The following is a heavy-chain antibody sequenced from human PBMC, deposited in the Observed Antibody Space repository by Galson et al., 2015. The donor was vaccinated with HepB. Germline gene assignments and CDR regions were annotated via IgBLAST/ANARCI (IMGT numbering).Heavy chain of an antibody. V-gene: IGHV3-23*01. CDR1: GFTFSSYA. CDR3: AKDPVVLLWFGELLGGLQGDGMDV. Sequence: SLRLSCAASGFTFSSYAMSWVRQAPGKGLEWVSAISGSGGSTYYADSVKGRFTISRDNSKNTLYLQMNSLRAEDTAVYYCAKDPVVLLWFGELLGGLQGDGMDVWGQGTTVTVSS. J-gene: IGHJ6*02. D-gene: IGHD3-10*01. CDR2: ISGSGGST.